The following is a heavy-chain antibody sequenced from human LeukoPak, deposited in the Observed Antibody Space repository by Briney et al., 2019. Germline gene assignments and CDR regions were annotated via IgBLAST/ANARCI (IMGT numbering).Heavy chain of an antibody. V-gene: IGHV3-23*01. CDR2: IKGGGGDP. D-gene: IGHD2-21*02. CDR1: GFTFSTYA. J-gene: IGHJ4*02. CDR3: ARGGHDFNPFYW. Sequence: GGSLRLSCAASGFTFSTYAMGWVHQAPGKGLEWVSSIKGGGGDPFYADSVKGRFTISRDNSKNTLFLQLNSLRAEDSAVYYCARGGHDFNPFYWWGQGTLVTVSS.